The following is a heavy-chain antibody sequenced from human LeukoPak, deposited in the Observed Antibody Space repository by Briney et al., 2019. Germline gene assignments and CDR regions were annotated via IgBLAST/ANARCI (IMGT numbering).Heavy chain of an antibody. CDR3: ARDVRWAVAVDY. CDR2: ISWNSGSI. CDR1: GFTFDDYA. V-gene: IGHV3-9*01. Sequence: GGSLRLSCAASGFTFDDYAMHWVRQAPGKGLEWVSGISWNSGSIGYVDSVKGRFTISRDNAKNSLYLQMNSLRAEDTAVYYCARDVRWAVAVDYWGQGTLVTVSS. J-gene: IGHJ4*02. D-gene: IGHD6-19*01.